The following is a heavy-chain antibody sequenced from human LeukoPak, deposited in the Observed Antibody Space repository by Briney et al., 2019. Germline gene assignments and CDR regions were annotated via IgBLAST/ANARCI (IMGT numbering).Heavy chain of an antibody. V-gene: IGHV4-34*01. Sequence: SETLSLTCAVYGGSFSGYYWSWIRQPPGKGLEWIGEINHSGSTNYNPSLKSRVTLSVDTSKNQFSLKLSSVTAADTAVYYCARLVVVAANFDYWGQGTLVTVSS. CDR3: ARLVVVAANFDY. CDR2: INHSGST. CDR1: GGSFSGYY. D-gene: IGHD2-15*01. J-gene: IGHJ4*02.